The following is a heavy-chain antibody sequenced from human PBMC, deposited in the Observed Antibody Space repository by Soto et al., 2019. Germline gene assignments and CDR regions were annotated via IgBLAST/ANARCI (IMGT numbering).Heavy chain of an antibody. D-gene: IGHD3-10*01. CDR3: ARDLDYYYAMGQDLDAFDI. CDR1: GYTFTSYG. Sequence: VASVKVSCKASGYTFTSYGISWVRQAPGQGLEWMGWISAYNGNTNYAQELQGRVTMTTDTSTSTAYMELRSLRSDDTAVYYCARDLDYYYAMGQDLDAFDIWGQGTMVTVSS. V-gene: IGHV1-18*04. CDR2: ISAYNGNT. J-gene: IGHJ3*02.